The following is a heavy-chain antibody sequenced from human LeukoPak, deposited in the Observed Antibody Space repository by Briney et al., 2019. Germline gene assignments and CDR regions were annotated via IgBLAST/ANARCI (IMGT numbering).Heavy chain of an antibody. CDR1: GFIFSTYD. D-gene: IGHD2-2*01. V-gene: IGHV3-21*01. Sequence: GGFLRLSCAASGFIFSTYDMNWVRQAPGKGLEWVSLITTGSHYIYYADSVRGRFTISRDNAKSSLFLQMNSLRDDDTAVYYCAAMRACSSTTCNPFDIWGQGTLVTVSS. CDR3: AAMRACSSTTCNPFDI. J-gene: IGHJ4*02. CDR2: ITTGSHYI.